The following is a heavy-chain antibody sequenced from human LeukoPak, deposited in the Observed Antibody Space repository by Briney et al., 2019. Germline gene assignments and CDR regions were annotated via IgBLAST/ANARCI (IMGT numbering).Heavy chain of an antibody. D-gene: IGHD3-16*01. Sequence: PSETLSLTCTVSGGSISSGGYYWTWIRQPPGKGLEWPGYIYYSGSTNYNPSLKSRVTISLDTSKNQFSLKLSSVTAADTAVYYCARGLQYYVSSYWGQGTLVTVSS. CDR1: GGSISSGGYY. CDR3: ARGLQYYVSSY. CDR2: IYYSGST. V-gene: IGHV4-61*08. J-gene: IGHJ4*02.